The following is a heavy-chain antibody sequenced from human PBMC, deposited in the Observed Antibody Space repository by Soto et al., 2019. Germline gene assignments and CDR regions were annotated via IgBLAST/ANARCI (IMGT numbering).Heavy chain of an antibody. CDR1: GFTSDDYD. CDR2: IRVSTYGGTT. Sequence: PGGSLRLSCTFSGFTSDDYDYALTWVRQAPWKGLQWLGLIRVSTYGGTTEYAASVKGRFTISRDDSKGITYLQMNSLKTEDTAVYYCYRDGDFDGLYVWGRETRVTLSS. J-gene: IGHJ6*02. CDR3: YRDGDFDGLYV. D-gene: IGHD3-3*01. V-gene: IGHV3-49*04.